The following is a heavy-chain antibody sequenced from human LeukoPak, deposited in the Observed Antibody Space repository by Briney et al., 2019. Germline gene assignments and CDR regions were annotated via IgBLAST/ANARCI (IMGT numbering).Heavy chain of an antibody. J-gene: IGHJ4*02. CDR2: IIPIFGTA. V-gene: IGHV1-69*05. CDR1: GGTFSSYA. Sequence: SVKVSCKASGGTFSSYAISWVRQAPGQGLEWMGGIIPIFGTANYAQKFQGRVTITTDESTSTAYMELSSLRSEDTAVYYCARDPVNSSGYYTRGYFDYWGQGTLVTVSS. D-gene: IGHD3-22*01. CDR3: ARDPVNSSGYYTRGYFDY.